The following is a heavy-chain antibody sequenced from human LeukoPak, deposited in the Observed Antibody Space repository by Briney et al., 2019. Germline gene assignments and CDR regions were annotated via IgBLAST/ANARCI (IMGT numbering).Heavy chain of an antibody. D-gene: IGHD6-19*01. CDR2: IRSKAYGGTT. CDR3: TRDLQWLVPQN. CDR1: GFTFGDYA. Sequence: GGSLRLSCTASGFTFGDYAMRWFRQAPGKGLEWVGFIRSKAYGGTTEYAASVKGRFTIPRDDSKSIAYLQMNSLKTEDTAVYYCTRDLQWLVPQNWGQGTLVTVSS. J-gene: IGHJ4*02. V-gene: IGHV3-49*03.